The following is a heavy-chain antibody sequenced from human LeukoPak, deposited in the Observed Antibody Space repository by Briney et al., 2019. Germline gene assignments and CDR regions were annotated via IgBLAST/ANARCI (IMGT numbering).Heavy chain of an antibody. CDR1: GFTFDDYA. V-gene: IGHV3-9*01. CDR2: ISWNSGSI. Sequence: PGGSLRLSCAASGFTFDDYAMHWARQAPGKGLEWVSCISWNSGSIGYADSVKGRFTISRDNAKNSLYLQMNSLRAEDTALYCCAKDRDSSGPFDYWGPGTLVSASS. D-gene: IGHD6-19*01. J-gene: IGHJ4*02. CDR3: AKDRDSSGPFDY.